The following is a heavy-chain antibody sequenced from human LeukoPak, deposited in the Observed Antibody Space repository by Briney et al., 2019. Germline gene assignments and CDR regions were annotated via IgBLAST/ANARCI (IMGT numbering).Heavy chain of an antibody. V-gene: IGHV4-61*02. CDR1: GGSISSGSYY. CDR2: IYTSGST. Sequence: PSETLSLTCTVSGGSISSGSYYWSWIRQPAGKGLEWIGRIYTSGSTNYNPSLKSRVTISVDTSKNQFSLKLSSVTAADTAAYYCARASSRLVIVPAAFDAFDIWGQGTMVTVSS. D-gene: IGHD2-2*01. CDR3: ARASSRLVIVPAAFDAFDI. J-gene: IGHJ3*02.